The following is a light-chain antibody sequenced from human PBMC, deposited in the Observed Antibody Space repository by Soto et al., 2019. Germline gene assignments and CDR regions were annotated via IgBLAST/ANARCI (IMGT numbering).Light chain of an antibody. V-gene: IGKV1-39*01. CDR1: QNIYNY. Sequence: MTQSPATLSASVGDRVTVTCRTSQNIYNYLNWYQQKPGKAPKLLIYAASSVQSGVPLRFSGTGSGTDFTLTISSLQPEDFATYYCEQTYSTPVTFGQGTRLEIK. CDR2: AAS. J-gene: IGKJ5*01. CDR3: EQTYSTPVT.